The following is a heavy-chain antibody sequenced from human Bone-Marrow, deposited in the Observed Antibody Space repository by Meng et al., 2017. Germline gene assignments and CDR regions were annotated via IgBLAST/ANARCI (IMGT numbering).Heavy chain of an antibody. CDR1: GYTFTSYY. V-gene: IGHV1-46*01. CDR3: ARDYNVVVVAASQWFAFDI. D-gene: IGHD2-15*01. Sequence: ASVKVSCKASGYTFTSYYMHWVRQAPGQGLEWMGIINPSGGSKSYAQRFQGRVTMTRDTSTSTVYMELSSLRSEDTAVYYCARDYNVVVVAASQWFAFDIWGQGTMVTVSS. CDR2: INPSGGSK. J-gene: IGHJ3*02.